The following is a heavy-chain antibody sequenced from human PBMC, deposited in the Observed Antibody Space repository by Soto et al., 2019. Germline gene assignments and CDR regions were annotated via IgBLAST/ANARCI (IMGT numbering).Heavy chain of an antibody. V-gene: IGHV1-3*05. CDR1: GYTFTSYA. J-gene: IGHJ4*02. Sequence: QVQLVQSGAEEKKPGASVKVSCKASGYTFTSYAMHWVRQAPGQRLEWMGWINAGNGNTKNSPKFQGRVTITRDMSASTAYMELSSLRSEDTAVYYCASESYGGEFDYWGQGTLVTVSS. D-gene: IGHD4-17*01. CDR2: INAGNGNT. CDR3: ASESYGGEFDY.